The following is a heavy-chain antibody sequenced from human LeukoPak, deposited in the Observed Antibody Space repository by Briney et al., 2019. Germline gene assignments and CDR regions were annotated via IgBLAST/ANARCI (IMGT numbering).Heavy chain of an antibody. D-gene: IGHD3-3*01. V-gene: IGHV3-48*03. CDR2: ISSSGDTI. J-gene: IGHJ6*03. CDR1: GFTFSNYE. CDR3: ARVSGDFWSGTYYYMDV. Sequence: GGSLRLSCAASGFTFSNYEMNWVRQAPGKGLEWVSYISSSGDTIYYADSVKGRFTISRDNAKNSLYLQMNSLRAEDTAVYYCARVSGDFWSGTYYYMDVWGKGTTVTVSS.